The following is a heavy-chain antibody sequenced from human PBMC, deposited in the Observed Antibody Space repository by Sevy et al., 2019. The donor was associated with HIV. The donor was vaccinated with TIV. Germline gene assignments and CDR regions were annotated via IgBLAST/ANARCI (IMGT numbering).Heavy chain of an antibody. J-gene: IGHJ4*02. D-gene: IGHD2-8*01. CDR2: IGYDGSNK. CDR3: ARDPRMYGDYLLAYFDY. CDR1: GFTFSSFS. V-gene: IGHV3-33*08. Sequence: GGSLRLSCAASGFTFSSFSMNWVRQAPGKGPEWMAVIGYDGSNKYYADSVKGRFTISRDNSKNTLSLQMDSLRAEDTAVYYCARDPRMYGDYLLAYFDYWGQGTLVTVSS.